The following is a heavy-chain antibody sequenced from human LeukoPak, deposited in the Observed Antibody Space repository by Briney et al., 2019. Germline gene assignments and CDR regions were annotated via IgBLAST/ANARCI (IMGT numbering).Heavy chain of an antibody. CDR3: ARDSGFVVEPADLNWFDP. CDR1: GGTFSSYA. D-gene: IGHD2-2*01. J-gene: IGHJ5*02. CDR2: IIPIFGTS. V-gene: IGHV1-69*05. Sequence: SVKVSCKASGGTFSSYAISWVRQAPGQGLEWMGGIIPIFGTSNYAQKLQGRVTMTTDTSTSTAYMELRSLRSDDTAVYYCARDSGFVVEPADLNWFDPWGQGTLVTVSS.